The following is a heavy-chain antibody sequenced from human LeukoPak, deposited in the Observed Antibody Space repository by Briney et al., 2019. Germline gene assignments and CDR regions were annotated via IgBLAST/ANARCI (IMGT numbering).Heavy chain of an antibody. Sequence: ASVKVSCKASGYTFTGYYMHWVRQAPGQGPEWMGWINPNSGGTNYAQKFQGRVTMTRDTSISTAYMELSRLRSDDTAVYYCARGGYSYGHYYGMDVWGQGTTVTVSS. CDR1: GYTFTGYY. D-gene: IGHD5-18*01. V-gene: IGHV1-2*02. CDR3: ARGGYSYGHYYGMDV. J-gene: IGHJ6*02. CDR2: INPNSGGT.